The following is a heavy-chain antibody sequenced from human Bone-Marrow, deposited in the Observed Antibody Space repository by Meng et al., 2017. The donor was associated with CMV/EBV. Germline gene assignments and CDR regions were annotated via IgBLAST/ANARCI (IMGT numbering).Heavy chain of an antibody. Sequence: GESLKISCAASGFTFSSYAMHWVRQAPGKGLEWVAVISYDGSNKYYADSVKGRFTISRDNSKNTLYLQMNSLRAEDTAVYYCARARVYRDTIFGVVIIGETYYYGMDVWGQGTTVTVSS. V-gene: IGHV3-30-3*01. J-gene: IGHJ6*02. CDR2: ISYDGSNK. D-gene: IGHD3-3*01. CDR3: ARARVYRDTIFGVVIIGETYYYGMDV. CDR1: GFTFSSYA.